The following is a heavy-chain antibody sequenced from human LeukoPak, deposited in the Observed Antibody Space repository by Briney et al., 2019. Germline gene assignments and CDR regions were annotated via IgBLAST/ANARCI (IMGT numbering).Heavy chain of an antibody. CDR1: RFTFSSYG. D-gene: IGHD3-10*02. V-gene: IGHV3-30*02. CDR3: AELGITMIGGV. J-gene: IGHJ6*04. Sequence: GGSLRLSCAASRFTFSSYGIHWVRQAPGRGLEWVAFIRYDGSHKYYADSVKGRFTISRDNSKNTLYLQMNSLRAEDTAVYYCAELGITMIGGVWGKGTTVTISS. CDR2: IRYDGSHK.